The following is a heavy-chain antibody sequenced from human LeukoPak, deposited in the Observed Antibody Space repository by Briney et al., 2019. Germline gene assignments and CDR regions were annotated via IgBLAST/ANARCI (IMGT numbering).Heavy chain of an antibody. CDR3: GKVKSRFLGWLACFDY. CDR1: GFTFSTYS. D-gene: IGHD3-3*01. CDR2: ITSSNSYI. J-gene: IGHJ4*02. Sequence: GGSLRLSCAASGFTFSTYSMNWVRQAPGKGLEWVSSITSSNSYIHYADSVKGRFTISRDNSKNTLYLQMNSLRAEDTAVYYCGKVKSRFLGWLACFDYWGQGTLVTVSS. V-gene: IGHV3-21*04.